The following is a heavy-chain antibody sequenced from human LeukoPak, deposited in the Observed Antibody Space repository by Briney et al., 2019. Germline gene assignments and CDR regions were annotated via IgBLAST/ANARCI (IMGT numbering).Heavy chain of an antibody. V-gene: IGHV4-34*01. Sequence: PSETLSLTCAVYGGSFSGYYWSWIRQPPGKGLEWIGEINHSGSTNYNPSLKSRVTISVDTSKNQFSLKLSSVTAADTAVYYCGRGRSSVYSSGWYNYYYGMDVWGKGTTVTVSS. J-gene: IGHJ6*04. D-gene: IGHD6-19*01. CDR2: INHSGST. CDR1: GGSFSGYY. CDR3: GRGRSSVYSSGWYNYYYGMDV.